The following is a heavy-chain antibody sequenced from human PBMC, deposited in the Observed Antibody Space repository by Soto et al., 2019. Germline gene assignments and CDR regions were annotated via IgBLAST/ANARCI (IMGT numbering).Heavy chain of an antibody. D-gene: IGHD3-10*01. CDR2: IDPSDSYT. J-gene: IGHJ6*02. CDR1: GYSFTSYW. V-gene: IGHV5-10-1*01. CDR3: ARTLGYYGSGSYYNCEREYYYYGMDV. Sequence: GESLKISCKGSGYSFTSYWISWVRQMPGKGLEWMGRIDPSDSYTNYSPSFQGHVTISADKSISTAYLQWSSLKASDTAMYYCARTLGYYGSGSYYNCEREYYYYGMDVWGQGTTVTVSS.